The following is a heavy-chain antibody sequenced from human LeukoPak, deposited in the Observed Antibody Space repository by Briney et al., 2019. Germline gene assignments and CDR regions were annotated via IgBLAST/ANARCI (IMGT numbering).Heavy chain of an antibody. CDR3: AWTGYCSGGSCYNYYYYMDV. CDR1: GGSISSYY. D-gene: IGHD2-15*01. Sequence: SETLSLTCTVSGGSISSYYWSWIRQPPGKGLEWIGYIYYSGSTNYNPSLKSRVTISVDTSKNQFSLKLSSVTAADTAVYYCAWTGYCSGGSCYNYYYYMDVWGKGTTVTVSS. J-gene: IGHJ6*03. V-gene: IGHV4-59*01. CDR2: IYYSGST.